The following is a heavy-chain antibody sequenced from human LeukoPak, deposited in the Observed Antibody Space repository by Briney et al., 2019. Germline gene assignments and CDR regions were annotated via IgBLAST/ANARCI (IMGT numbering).Heavy chain of an antibody. CDR2: FDPEDGET. D-gene: IGHD3-10*02. CDR1: GYTLTELS. V-gene: IGHV1-24*01. J-gene: IGHJ4*02. Sequence: ASVKVSCKVSGYTLTELSMHWVQQAPGKGLEWMGGFDPEDGETIYAQKFQGRVTMTRNTSISTAYMELSSLRSEDTAVYYCARVRSAVRGANESYYFDYWGQGTLVTVSS. CDR3: ARVRSAVRGANESYYFDY.